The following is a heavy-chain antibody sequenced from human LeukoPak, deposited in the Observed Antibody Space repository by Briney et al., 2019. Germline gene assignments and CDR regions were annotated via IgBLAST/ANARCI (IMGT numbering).Heavy chain of an antibody. CDR1: GGSINKYY. CDR3: AKGRKDFDTNLGPSDS. CDR2: VHDSAGT. Sequence: NASETLSLTCTVSGGSINKYYWSWIRQSPGKGLEWLGYVHDSAGTIYNPSLKSRVTISVGTSKTQFSLKVTSVTTADTAVYYCAKGRKDFDTNLGPSDSWGQGILVTVSS. D-gene: IGHD3-9*01. J-gene: IGHJ4*02. V-gene: IGHV4-59*01.